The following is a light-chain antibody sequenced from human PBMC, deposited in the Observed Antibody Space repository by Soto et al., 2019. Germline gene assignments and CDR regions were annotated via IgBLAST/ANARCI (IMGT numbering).Light chain of an antibody. Sequence: EIVLTQSPGTLSLSPGERATLSCRASQTLTNTYLAWYQQKPGQAPRLLIFDASTRATGIPDRFSGSGSGRDFTLTISRLEPEDFAVYCCQLYGVSPKTFGQATNVEVK. CDR1: QTLTNTY. CDR2: DAS. V-gene: IGKV3-20*01. J-gene: IGKJ1*01. CDR3: QLYGVSPKT.